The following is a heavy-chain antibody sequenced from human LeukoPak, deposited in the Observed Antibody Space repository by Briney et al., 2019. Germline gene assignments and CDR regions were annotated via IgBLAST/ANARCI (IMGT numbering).Heavy chain of an antibody. CDR1: GGTFRSYA. Sequence: ASVKVSCKASGGTFRSYAITWVRQAPGKGLEWMGGIIPMINTPKYAQKFQGRVSITADESTSTGYMEVSSLRSEDAAVYYCAIFQGTYGDNENDYWGQGTLVTVSS. CDR3: AIFQGTYGDNENDY. V-gene: IGHV1-69*13. D-gene: IGHD4-17*01. J-gene: IGHJ4*02. CDR2: IIPMINTP.